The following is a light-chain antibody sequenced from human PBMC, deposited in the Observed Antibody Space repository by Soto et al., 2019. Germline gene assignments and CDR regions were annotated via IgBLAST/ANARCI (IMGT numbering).Light chain of an antibody. Sequence: QSVLTQPASVSGSPGQSITISCTGTSSDVGGYNYVYWYQHHPGKVPKLLIYDVANRPSGVSDRFSGSKSGNTASLTISGLQAEDEADSSCNEINGSTTYVVRPGTKVPV. CDR1: SSDVGGYNY. CDR3: NEINGSTTYV. CDR2: DVA. V-gene: IGLV2-14*03. J-gene: IGLJ1*01.